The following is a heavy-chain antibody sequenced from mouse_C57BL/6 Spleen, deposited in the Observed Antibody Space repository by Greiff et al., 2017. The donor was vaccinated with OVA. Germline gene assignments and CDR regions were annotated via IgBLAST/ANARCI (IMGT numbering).Heavy chain of an antibody. V-gene: IGHV1-64*01. CDR2: IHPDSGST. CDR3: ATYPPRLRNQLGDAMDY. CDR1: GYTFTSYW. D-gene: IGHD3-3*01. Sequence: QVQLQQPGAELVKPGASVKLSCKASGYTFTSYWMHWVKQRPGQGLEWIGMIHPDSGSTNYNEKFKSKATLTVDKSSSTAYMQLSSLTSEDSAVYYCATYPPRLRNQLGDAMDYWGQGTSVTVSS. J-gene: IGHJ4*01.